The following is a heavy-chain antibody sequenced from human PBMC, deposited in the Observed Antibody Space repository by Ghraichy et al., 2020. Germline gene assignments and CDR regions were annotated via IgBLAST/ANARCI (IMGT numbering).Heavy chain of an antibody. CDR3: ARHPDKYYFDQ. CDR1: GVSISSTKYY. J-gene: IGHJ4*02. CDR2: IYYDGTT. Sequence: SETLSLTCPVSGVSISSTKYYWGWVRQPPGEGLEWIATIYYDGTTYYNLFLKSRVTIFVDTSKNQFSLRLSSVTAADTAVYYCARHPDKYYFDQWGQGTLVIVSS. V-gene: IGHV4-39*01.